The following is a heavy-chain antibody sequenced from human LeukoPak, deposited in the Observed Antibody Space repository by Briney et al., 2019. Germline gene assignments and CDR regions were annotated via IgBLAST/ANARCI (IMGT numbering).Heavy chain of an antibody. D-gene: IGHD5-18*01. Sequence: GGSLRLSCAASGFTFSSYGMHWVRQAPGKGLEWVGFIRSKAYGGTTEYAASVKGRFTISRDDSKSIAYLQMNSLKTEDTAVYYCTRGYSYGRHYWGQGTLVTVSS. CDR3: TRGYSYGRHY. J-gene: IGHJ4*02. CDR1: GFTFSSYG. CDR2: IRSKAYGGTT. V-gene: IGHV3-49*04.